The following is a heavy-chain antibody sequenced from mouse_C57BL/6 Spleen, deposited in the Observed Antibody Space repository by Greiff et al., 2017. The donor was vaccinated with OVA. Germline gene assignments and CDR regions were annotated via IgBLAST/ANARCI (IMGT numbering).Heavy chain of an antibody. D-gene: IGHD2-4*01. CDR2: IDPSDSET. CDR3: ARVYDYDEGWFAY. V-gene: IGHV1-52*01. CDR1: GYTFTSYW. J-gene: IGHJ3*01. Sequence: QVQLQQPGAELVRPGSSVKLSCKASGYTFTSYWMHWVKQRPIQGLEWIGNIDPSDSETHYNQKFKDKATLTVDKSSSTAYMQLSSLTSEDSAVYYCARVYDYDEGWFAYWGQGTLVTVSA.